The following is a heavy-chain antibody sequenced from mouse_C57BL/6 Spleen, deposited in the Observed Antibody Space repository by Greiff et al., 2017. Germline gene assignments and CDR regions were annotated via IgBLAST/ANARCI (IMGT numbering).Heavy chain of an antibody. D-gene: IGHD4-1*01. J-gene: IGHJ4*01. CDR1: GFSFNTYA. Sequence: EADGGLVQPKGSLKLSCAASGFSFNTYAMNWVRQAPGKGLEWVARIRSKSNNYATYYADSVKDRFTISRDDSESMLYLQMNNLKTEDTAMYYCVSALGAMDYWGQGTSVTVSS. CDR3: VSALGAMDY. V-gene: IGHV10-1*01. CDR2: IRSKSNNYAT.